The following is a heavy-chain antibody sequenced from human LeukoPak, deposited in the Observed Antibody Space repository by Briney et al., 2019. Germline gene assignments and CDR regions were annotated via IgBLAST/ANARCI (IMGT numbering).Heavy chain of an antibody. J-gene: IGHJ6*03. Sequence: PSETLSLTCTVSGGSISSYYWSWIRQPPGKGLEWIGYIYYSGSTNYNPSLKSRVTISVDTSKNQFSLKLNSVTAADTAVYYCAREGYTYGVEGYYYYCMDVWGKGTTVTVSS. V-gene: IGHV4-59*01. CDR2: IYYSGST. CDR1: GGSISSYY. D-gene: IGHD5-18*01. CDR3: AREGYTYGVEGYYYYCMDV.